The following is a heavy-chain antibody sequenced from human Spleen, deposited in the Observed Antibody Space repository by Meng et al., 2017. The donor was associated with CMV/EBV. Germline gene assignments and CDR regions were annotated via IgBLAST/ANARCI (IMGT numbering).Heavy chain of an antibody. Sequence: GESLKISCAASGFTFTSYSMNWVRQAPGKGLEWLTYISSSVSTISYADSVKGRFTISRDNAKNSLYLQMNSLRAEDTAVYYCARDTSWGLDYWGQGTLVTVSS. V-gene: IGHV3-48*04. CDR2: ISSSVSTI. CDR3: ARDTSWGLDY. D-gene: IGHD2-2*01. J-gene: IGHJ4*02. CDR1: GFTFTSYS.